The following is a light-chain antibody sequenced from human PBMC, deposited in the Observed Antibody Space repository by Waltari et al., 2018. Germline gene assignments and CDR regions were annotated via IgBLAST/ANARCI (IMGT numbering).Light chain of an antibody. J-gene: IGLJ1*01. Sequence: QSVLTQPPSASGTPGQRVTISCSGSSSNIRSNTVNWYQQVPGAAPKLLIYNSDERPSGVPDRFSGSKSGTSASLAISGLLSADEADFYCATWDDSLNAFVFGTGTKVTVL. V-gene: IGLV1-44*01. CDR2: NSD. CDR3: ATWDDSLNAFV. CDR1: SSNIRSNT.